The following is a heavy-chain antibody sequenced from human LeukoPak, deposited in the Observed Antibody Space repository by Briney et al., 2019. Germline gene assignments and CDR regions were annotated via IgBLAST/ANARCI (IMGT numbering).Heavy chain of an antibody. V-gene: IGHV1-2*02. D-gene: IGHD5-12*01. CDR3: ARGYSGYLNPYYYMDV. J-gene: IGHJ6*03. Sequence: ASVKVSCKASGYTFTGYYMHWVRQAPGQGLEWMGWINPNGGGTNYAQKFQDRVTMTSDTSISTADMELSRLRSDDTAVYYCARGYSGYLNPYYYMDVWGKGTTVTVSS. CDR2: INPNGGGT. CDR1: GYTFTGYY.